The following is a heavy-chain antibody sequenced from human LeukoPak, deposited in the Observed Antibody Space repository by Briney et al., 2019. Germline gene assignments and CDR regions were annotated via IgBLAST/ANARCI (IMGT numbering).Heavy chain of an antibody. CDR3: ARGDPHADL. J-gene: IGHJ5*02. Sequence: PGRSVRLSCAASGFAFSTYEMSWVRQAPGKGLEWIADITISGQTKNYADSVKGRFTISRDNAMSSLYLQMNSLRVEDTGVFYCARGDPHADLWGQGTLVTVSS. CDR2: ITISGQTK. V-gene: IGHV3-48*03. CDR1: GFAFSTYE.